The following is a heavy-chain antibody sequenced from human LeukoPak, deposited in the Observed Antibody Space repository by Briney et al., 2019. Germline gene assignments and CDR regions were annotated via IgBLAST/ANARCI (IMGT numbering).Heavy chain of an antibody. V-gene: IGHV4-34*01. J-gene: IGHJ4*02. CDR1: GGSFSGYY. CDR2: INHSGST. Sequence: SETLSLTCAVYGGSFSGYYWTWIRQPPGKGLEWIGEINHSGSTNYNPSLKSRVTISVDTSKNQFSLKLSSVTAADTAVYYCASRIHYYGSGSPLDYWGQGTLVTVSS. CDR3: ASRIHYYGSGSPLDY. D-gene: IGHD3-10*01.